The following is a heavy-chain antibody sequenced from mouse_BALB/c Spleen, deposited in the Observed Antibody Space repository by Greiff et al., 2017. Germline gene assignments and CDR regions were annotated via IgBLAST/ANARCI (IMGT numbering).Heavy chain of an antibody. V-gene: IGHV2-9*02. CDR3: ARDSRGYVDAMDY. J-gene: IGHJ4*01. CDR2: IWAGGST. D-gene: IGHD1-1*01. CDR1: GFSLTSYG. Sequence: VKVIESGPGLVAPSQSLSITCTVSGFSLTSYGVHWVRQPPGKGLEWLGVIWAGGSTNYNSALMSRLSISKDNSKSQVFLKMNSLQTDDTAMYYCARDSRGYVDAMDYWGQGTSVTVSS.